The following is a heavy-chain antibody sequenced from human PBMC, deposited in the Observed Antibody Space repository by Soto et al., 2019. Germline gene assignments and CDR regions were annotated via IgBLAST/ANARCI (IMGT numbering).Heavy chain of an antibody. J-gene: IGHJ6*02. Sequence: GPTLVNPTESLTLTCTVSGFSLSNARMGVSWIRQPPGKALEWLAHIFSNDEKSYSTSLKSRLTISKDTSKSQVVLTMTNMDPVDTATYYCARTTTVTSHYYSYAMDVSGQGTTVTVSS. CDR3: ARTTTVTSHYYSYAMDV. D-gene: IGHD4-17*01. V-gene: IGHV2-26*01. CDR2: IFSNDEK. CDR1: GFSLSNARMG.